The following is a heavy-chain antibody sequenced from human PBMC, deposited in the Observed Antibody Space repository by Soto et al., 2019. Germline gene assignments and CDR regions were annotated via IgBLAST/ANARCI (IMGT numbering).Heavy chain of an antibody. J-gene: IGHJ5*02. V-gene: IGHV1-46*01. Sequence: QVQLVQSGAEVKKPGASVKVSCKASGYTFTSYYMHWVRQAPGQGLEWMGIINPSGGSTSYAQKFQGRVTMNRDTSTSTVYMELSSLRSEDTAVYYCARVGITGTTLNWFDPWGQGTLVTVSS. CDR2: INPSGGST. CDR3: ARVGITGTTLNWFDP. CDR1: GYTFTSYY. D-gene: IGHD1-7*01.